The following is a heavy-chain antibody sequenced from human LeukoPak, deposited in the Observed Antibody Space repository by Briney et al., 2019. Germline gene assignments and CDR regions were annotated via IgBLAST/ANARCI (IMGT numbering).Heavy chain of an antibody. Sequence: GGSLRLSCAASGFTFSNYWMSWVRQAPGKGLEWVAKIRQDGSEIYYVDSVKGRFTISRDNAKNSLFLQMNSLRAQDTAVYYCARAKIVGATYFDYWGQGTLVTVSS. J-gene: IGHJ4*02. CDR1: GFTFSNYW. D-gene: IGHD1-26*01. CDR3: ARAKIVGATYFDY. CDR2: IRQDGSEI. V-gene: IGHV3-7*01.